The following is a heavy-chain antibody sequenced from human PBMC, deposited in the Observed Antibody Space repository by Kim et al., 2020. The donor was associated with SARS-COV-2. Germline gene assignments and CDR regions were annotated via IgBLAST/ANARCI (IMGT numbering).Heavy chain of an antibody. V-gene: IGHV4-34*01. CDR3: ARYRSSGWTYYYYYGMDV. J-gene: IGHJ6*02. D-gene: IGHD6-19*01. Sequence: LSSRVTISVDTAKNQFSLKLSSVTAADTAVYYCARYRSSGWTYYYYYGMDVWGQGTTVTVSS.